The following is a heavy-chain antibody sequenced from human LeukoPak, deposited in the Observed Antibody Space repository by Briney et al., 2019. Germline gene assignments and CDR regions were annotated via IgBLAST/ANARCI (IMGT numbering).Heavy chain of an antibody. J-gene: IGHJ6*03. D-gene: IGHD6-19*01. V-gene: IGHV3-7*01. Sequence: GRSLRLSCAASGFTCSSYWMSLVRQAPGKGLDRVANINQVGSEKYYVDSVKGRFTISRDNAKNSLYLQMNSLRAEDTAVYYCARDGTPKQWLVRYYYYYMDVWGKGTTVTVSS. CDR3: ARDGTPKQWLVRYYYYYMDV. CDR1: GFTCSSYW. CDR2: INQVGSEK.